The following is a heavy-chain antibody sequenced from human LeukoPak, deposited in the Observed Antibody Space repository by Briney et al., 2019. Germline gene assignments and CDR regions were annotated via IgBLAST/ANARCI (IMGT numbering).Heavy chain of an antibody. Sequence: SGPTLVNPTQTLTLTCTFSGFSLSTGGVSVGWIRQPPGKALEWLALIYWDDNKRYSPSLKSRLTITKDTSKNQVVLTMTNMDPVDTATYYCAHGPYYYDTSGYILFDPWGQGTLVTVSS. CDR1: GFSLSTGGVS. V-gene: IGHV2-5*02. CDR3: AHGPYYYDTSGYILFDP. J-gene: IGHJ5*02. CDR2: IYWDDNK. D-gene: IGHD3-22*01.